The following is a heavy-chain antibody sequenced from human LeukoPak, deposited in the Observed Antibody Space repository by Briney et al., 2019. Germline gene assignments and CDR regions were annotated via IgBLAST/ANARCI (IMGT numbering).Heavy chain of an antibody. J-gene: IGHJ6*02. CDR2: ISGSTSYT. V-gene: IGHV3-11*05. CDR1: GFTFSDYY. CDR3: ARDRSWGSGYNYGMDV. Sequence: GGSLRLSCAASGFTFSDYYMSWIRQAPGKGLEWVSYISGSTSYTNYADSVKGRFTISRDNAKNSLYLQMNSLRAEDTAVYYCARDRSWGSGYNYGMDVWGQGTTVTASS. D-gene: IGHD2-15*01.